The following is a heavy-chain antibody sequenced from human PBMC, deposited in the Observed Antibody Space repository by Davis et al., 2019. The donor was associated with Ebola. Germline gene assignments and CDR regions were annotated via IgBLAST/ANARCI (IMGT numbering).Heavy chain of an antibody. V-gene: IGHV3-33*01. CDR2: IWYDGSNK. CDR1: GFTFSSYG. CDR3: ARDGGSEYSSSGFDY. D-gene: IGHD6-6*01. J-gene: IGHJ4*02. Sequence: PGGSLRLSCAASGFTFSSYGMHWVRQAPGKGLEWVAVIWYDGSNKYYADSVKGRFTISRDNSKNTLYLQMNSLRAEDTAVYYCARDGGSEYSSSGFDYWGQGTLVTVSS.